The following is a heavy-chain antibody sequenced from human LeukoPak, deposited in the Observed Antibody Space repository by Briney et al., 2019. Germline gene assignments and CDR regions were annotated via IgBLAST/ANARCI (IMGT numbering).Heavy chain of an antibody. J-gene: IGHJ5*02. V-gene: IGHV1-2*02. CDR2: INPNSGGT. Sequence: ASVKVSCKASGYTFTAYDMHWVRQAPGQGLEWMGGINPNSGGTNYAQKFQGRVTMTTDTSMSTAYMELSRLTSDDTAVYYCARAGGRSWFDPWGQGTLVTVSS. CDR3: ARAGGRSWFDP. CDR1: GYTFTAYD.